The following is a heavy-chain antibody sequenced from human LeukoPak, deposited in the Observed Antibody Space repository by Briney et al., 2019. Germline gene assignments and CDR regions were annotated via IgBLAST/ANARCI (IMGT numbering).Heavy chain of an antibody. J-gene: IGHJ4*02. V-gene: IGHV3-48*03. CDR3: ARDGPYDSSGYFDF. D-gene: IGHD3-22*01. CDR2: ISSSGSTI. CDR1: GFTFSGYE. Sequence: GGSLRLSCAASGFTFSGYEMNWVRQAPGKGLEWVSYISSSGSTIYYTDSVKGRFTISRDNAKNALYLQMNSLRAEDTAVYYCARDGPYDSSGYFDFWGQGTLVTVSS.